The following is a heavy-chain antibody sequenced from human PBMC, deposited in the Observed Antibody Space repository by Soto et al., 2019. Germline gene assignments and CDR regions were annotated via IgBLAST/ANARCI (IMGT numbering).Heavy chain of an antibody. CDR2: IYRSGST. D-gene: IGHD3-10*01. V-gene: IGHV4-4*02. J-gene: IGHJ2*01. CDR1: GGSISSSNW. Sequence: QVQLQESGPGLVKPSGTLSLTCAVSGGSISSSNWWSWVRQPPGKGLEWIGEIYRSGSTNYNPPLKRRVTISVDKSKNQFPLKLSSVTAADTAVYYCARGGYGRGWYFDLWGRGTLVTVSS. CDR3: ARGGYGRGWYFDL.